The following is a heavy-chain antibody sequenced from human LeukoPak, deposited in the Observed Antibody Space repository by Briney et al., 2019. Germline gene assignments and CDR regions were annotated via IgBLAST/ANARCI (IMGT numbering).Heavy chain of an antibody. V-gene: IGHV3-7*01. J-gene: IGHJ4*02. CDR1: GFIFSNYW. Sequence: PGGSLRLSCAASGFIFSNYWMAWVRQAPGKGLQWVANIKQDGSDKNYVDSVKGRFTISRDNAKNSLYLQMNSLRTEDTAVYYCARDVGGSLDYWGQGTLVAVSS. CDR3: ARDVGGSLDY. D-gene: IGHD2-15*01. CDR2: IKQDGSDK.